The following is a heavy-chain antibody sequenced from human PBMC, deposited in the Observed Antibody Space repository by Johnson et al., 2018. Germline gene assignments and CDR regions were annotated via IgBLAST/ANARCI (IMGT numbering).Heavy chain of an antibody. CDR3: ARGHPERHDAFDI. Sequence: QVQLVESGAEVKKPGASVKVSCKASGYTFTSYDINWVRQATGQGLEWMGWMNPNSGNTGYAQKFQGRVTMTRNTSISTAYMELSSLRSEETAVYYRARGHPERHDAFDIWGQGTMVTVSS. CDR2: MNPNSGNT. V-gene: IGHV1-8*01. J-gene: IGHJ3*02. D-gene: IGHD1-1*01. CDR1: GYTFTSYD.